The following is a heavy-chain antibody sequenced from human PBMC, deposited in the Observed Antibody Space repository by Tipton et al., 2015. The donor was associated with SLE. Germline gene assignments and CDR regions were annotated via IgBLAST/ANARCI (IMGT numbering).Heavy chain of an antibody. D-gene: IGHD3-10*01. CDR1: GGTFSDYY. CDR3: ARDRGLPSPFY. J-gene: IGHJ4*02. Sequence: LRLSCALSGGTFSDYYRSWIRQPPGKGLEWIGEINHSGSTNYNPSLKSRVTISVDKSKNQFSLRLTSVTAADTAVYYCARDRGLPSPFYLGQGTLVPLSS. V-gene: IGHV4-34*01. CDR2: INHSGST.